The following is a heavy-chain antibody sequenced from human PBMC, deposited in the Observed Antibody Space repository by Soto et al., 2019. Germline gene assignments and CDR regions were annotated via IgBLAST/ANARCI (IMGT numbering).Heavy chain of an antibody. J-gene: IGHJ4*02. CDR1: GYTFTSYD. V-gene: IGHV1-8*01. CDR3: ARGYDSYGPRGFDY. D-gene: IGHD5-18*01. CDR2: MNPNSGNT. Sequence: QVQLVQSGAEVKKPGASVQVSCKASGYTFTSYDINWVRQATGQGLEWMGWMNPNSGNTGYAQKFQGRVTMTRNTSISTAYMELSSLRSEDTAVYYCARGYDSYGPRGFDYWGQGTLVTVSS.